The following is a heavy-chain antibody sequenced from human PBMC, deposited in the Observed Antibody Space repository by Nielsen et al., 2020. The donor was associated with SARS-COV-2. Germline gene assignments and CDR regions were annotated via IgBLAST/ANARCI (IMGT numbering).Heavy chain of an antibody. Sequence: SETLSLTCAISGDSVSSNSAAWNWIRQSPSRGLEWLGRTYYRSKWHNDYAVSVKSRITINPDTSKNQFSLQLNSVTPEDTAVYYCARDSSWPYYYYYGMDVWGQGTTVTVSS. CDR2: TYYRSKWHN. J-gene: IGHJ6*02. CDR1: GDSVSSNSAA. D-gene: IGHD6-13*01. V-gene: IGHV6-1*01. CDR3: ARDSSWPYYYYYGMDV.